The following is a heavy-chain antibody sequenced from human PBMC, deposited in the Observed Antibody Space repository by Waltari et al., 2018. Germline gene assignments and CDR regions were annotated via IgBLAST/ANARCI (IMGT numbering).Heavy chain of an antibody. CDR2: IYYSGAT. J-gene: IGHJ4*02. Sequence: QVQLQESGPGLVKPSQTLSPTAPVYRGHVSNAAFYWTWVRQHPGKGLEWIGNIYYSGATSYNPSLESRISMSVDTSKNQFSLSLRSVTAADTAVYYCARDSPRWSLLDWGQGTLVTVSS. CDR3: ARDSPRWSLLD. D-gene: IGHD2-15*01. CDR1: RGHVSNAAFY. V-gene: IGHV4-31*02.